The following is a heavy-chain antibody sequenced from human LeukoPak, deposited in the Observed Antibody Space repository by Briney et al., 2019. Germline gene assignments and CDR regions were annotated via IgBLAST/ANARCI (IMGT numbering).Heavy chain of an antibody. D-gene: IGHD5-24*01. V-gene: IGHV3-23*01. J-gene: IGHJ4*02. CDR1: GFTFDDYG. CDR2: IGSSGGST. CDR3: AKVFRDGYNYPFDY. Sequence: PGGSLRLSCEASGFTFDDYGMSWVRQAPGKGLEWVSTIGSSGGSTYYADSVKGRFTISRDNSKNTLYLQMNSLRAEDTAVYYCAKVFRDGYNYPFDYWGQGTLVTVSS.